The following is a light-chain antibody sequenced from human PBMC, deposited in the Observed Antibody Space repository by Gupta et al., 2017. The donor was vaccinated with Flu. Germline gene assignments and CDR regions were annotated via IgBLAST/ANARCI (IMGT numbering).Light chain of an antibody. V-gene: IGLV2-14*01. CDR2: DVT. CDR1: SSDVGRSDS. J-gene: IGLJ1*01. CDR3: SSYTSGSTFYV. Sequence: QSALTQPASVSGSPGQSITISCSGTSSDVGRSDSVSWYQQHPDKAPKLIIFDVTNRPSGVSSRFSGPKSGNTASLTISGLQAEDETDYYCSSYTSGSTFYVFGTGTKVTVL.